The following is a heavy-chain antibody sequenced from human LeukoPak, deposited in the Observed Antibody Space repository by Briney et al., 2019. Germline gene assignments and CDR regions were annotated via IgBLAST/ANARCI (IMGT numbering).Heavy chain of an antibody. CDR1: GYSISSGYY. D-gene: IGHD3-10*02. CDR3: AELGITMIGGV. V-gene: IGHV3-21*01. Sequence: PSETLSLTCTVSGYSISSGYYWGWIRQPPGKGLEWVSSISSSSSYIYYADSVKGRFTISRDNAKNSLYLQMNSLRAEDTAVYYCAELGITMIGGVWGKGTTVTISS. J-gene: IGHJ6*04. CDR2: ISSSSSYI.